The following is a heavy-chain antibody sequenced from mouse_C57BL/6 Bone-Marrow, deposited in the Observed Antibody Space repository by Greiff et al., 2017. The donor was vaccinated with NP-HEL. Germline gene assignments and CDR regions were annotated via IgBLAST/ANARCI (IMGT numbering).Heavy chain of an antibody. Sequence: EVQLQESGPGLVKPSQSLSLTCSVTGYSFTSGYYWNWIRQFPGNNLEWMGYIRYDGSNNYNPSLKNRISITRDTSKNQFFLKLNAVTTEDTATYYCARGGPFAYWGQGTLVTVSA. V-gene: IGHV3-6*01. CDR1: GYSFTSGYY. CDR3: ARGGPFAY. J-gene: IGHJ3*01. CDR2: IRYDGSN.